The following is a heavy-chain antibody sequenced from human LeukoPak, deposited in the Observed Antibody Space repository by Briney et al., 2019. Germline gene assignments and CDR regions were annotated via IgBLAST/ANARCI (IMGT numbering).Heavy chain of an antibody. CDR2: ISAYNGNR. CDR1: GYTFTSFG. V-gene: IGHV1-18*01. D-gene: IGHD5-18*01. J-gene: IGHJ4*02. CDR3: ARDLGEDTTMIFFDF. Sequence: GASVKVSCKASGYTFTSFGIIWVRQAPGQGLEWMGWISAYNGNRKYAQKVQGRVTMTTDTSTSTAYMELRSLRSDDTAIYYCARDLGEDTTMIFFDFWGQGTLVTVSS.